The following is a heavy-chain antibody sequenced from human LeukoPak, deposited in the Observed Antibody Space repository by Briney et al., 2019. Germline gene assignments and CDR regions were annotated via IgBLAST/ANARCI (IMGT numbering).Heavy chain of an antibody. J-gene: IGHJ4*01. CDR2: IYYSGNT. Sequence: SETLSLTCTVSSGSITNYYWSWIRQPPGKGLEWIGFIYYSGNTNYNPSLKSRVTISVDTSKNQFSLKLSSMTAADTAVYYCARVALLWFGDRMEYYFDYWGHGTLLTVSS. D-gene: IGHD3-10*01. CDR1: SGSITNYY. V-gene: IGHV4-59*01. CDR3: ARVALLWFGDRMEYYFDY.